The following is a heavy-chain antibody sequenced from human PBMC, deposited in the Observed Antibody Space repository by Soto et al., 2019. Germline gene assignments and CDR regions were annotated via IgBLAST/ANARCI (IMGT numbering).Heavy chain of an antibody. V-gene: IGHV1-69*02. Sequence: QVQLVQSGAEVKKPGSSVKVSCKASGGTFSSYTISWVRQAPGQGLEWMGRIIPILGIANYAQKFQGRATITADKSTSTAYMELSSLRSEDTAVYYCASGYYYYSGMDVWGQGTTVTVSS. CDR1: GGTFSSYT. J-gene: IGHJ6*02. CDR3: ASGYYYYSGMDV. CDR2: IIPILGIA.